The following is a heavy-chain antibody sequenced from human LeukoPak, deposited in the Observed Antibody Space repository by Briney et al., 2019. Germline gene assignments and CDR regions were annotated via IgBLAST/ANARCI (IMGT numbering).Heavy chain of an antibody. Sequence: GGSLRLSCAASGFTFSSYAMSWVRQAPGKGLEWVSAISSSGAGTYYADSVKGRFTISRDNSKNTLYLQMHSLRAEDTAVHYCATNTSSWSFDYWGQGTLVTVSS. CDR3: ATNTSSWSFDY. V-gene: IGHV3-23*01. CDR2: ISSSGAGT. CDR1: GFTFSSYA. D-gene: IGHD6-13*01. J-gene: IGHJ4*02.